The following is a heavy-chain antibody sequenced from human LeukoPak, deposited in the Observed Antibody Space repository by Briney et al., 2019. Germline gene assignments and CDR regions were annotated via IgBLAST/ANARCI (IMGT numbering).Heavy chain of an antibody. CDR1: GGSISTFY. J-gene: IGHJ4*02. V-gene: IGHV4-59*12. CDR3: ARLYGNYQNYFDY. D-gene: IGHD1-7*01. CDR2: MYYRGNT. Sequence: SETLSLTCTVSGGSISTFYWTWVRQPAGKGLEWVGHMYYRGNTFYNPSLKSRVTISVDTSKNQFSLKLRSVTAADTAVYYCARLYGNYQNYFDYWGQGTLVTVSS.